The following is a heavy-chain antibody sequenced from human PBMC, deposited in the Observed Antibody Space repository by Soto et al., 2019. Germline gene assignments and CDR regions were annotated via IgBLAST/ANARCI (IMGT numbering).Heavy chain of an antibody. CDR2: IIPIFGTA. J-gene: IGHJ6*02. CDR3: ARAVTGGYSHGMDV. Sequence: SVKVSCKASGGTFSSYGINWVRQAPGQGLEWMGGIIPIFGTANYAQKFQGRVTITADESTSTAYMEPSSLRSEDTAVYYCARAVTGGYSHGMDVGGQGTTVNVS. D-gene: IGHD1-20*01. CDR1: GGTFSSYG. V-gene: IGHV1-69*13.